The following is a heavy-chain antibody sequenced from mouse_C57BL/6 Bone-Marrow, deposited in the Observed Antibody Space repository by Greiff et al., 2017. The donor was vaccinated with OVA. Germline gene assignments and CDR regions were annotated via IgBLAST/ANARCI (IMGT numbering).Heavy chain of an antibody. Sequence: VKVVESGPGLVQPSQSLSITCTVSGFSLTSYGVHWVRQPPGKGLEWLGVIWSGGSTDYNAAFISRLSISKDNSKSQVFFKMNSLQADDTAIYYCAKNEDSNYFPWFAYWGQGTLVTVSA. CDR1: GFSLTSYG. J-gene: IGHJ3*01. CDR3: AKNEDSNYFPWFAY. CDR2: IWSGGST. V-gene: IGHV2-4*01. D-gene: IGHD2-5*01.